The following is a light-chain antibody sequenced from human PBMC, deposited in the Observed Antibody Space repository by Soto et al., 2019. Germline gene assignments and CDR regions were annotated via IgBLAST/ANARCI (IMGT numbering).Light chain of an antibody. J-gene: IGKJ2*02. CDR3: QQRAKWPST. V-gene: IGKV1-27*01. CDR2: AAS. CDR1: QGIGNY. Sequence: DIQMTQSPSSLSASIGDRVTITCRASQGIGNYLAWYQQKPGKVPKLLIYAASSLQSGVPSRFSGSGSGTDFTLTITSLEPEDFAVYYCQQRAKWPSTFGPGTKVEMK.